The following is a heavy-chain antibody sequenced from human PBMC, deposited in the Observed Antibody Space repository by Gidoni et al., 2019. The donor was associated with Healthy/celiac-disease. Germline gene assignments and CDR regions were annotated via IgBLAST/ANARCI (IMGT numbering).Heavy chain of an antibody. CDR1: GGSISSSSYY. CDR3: ARPGQYSSSWQYDAFDI. CDR2: IYYSGST. V-gene: IGHV4-39*01. D-gene: IGHD6-13*01. Sequence: QLQLQESGPGLVKPSETLSLTCPVSGGSISSSSYYWGWIRQPPGKGLEGIGSIYYSGSTYYNPSLKSRVTISVDTSKNQFSLKLSSVTAADTAVYYCARPGQYSSSWQYDAFDIWGQGTMVTVSS. J-gene: IGHJ3*02.